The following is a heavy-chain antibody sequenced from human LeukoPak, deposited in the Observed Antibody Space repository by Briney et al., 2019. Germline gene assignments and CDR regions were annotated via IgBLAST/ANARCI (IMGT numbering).Heavy chain of an antibody. CDR2: IYHSGST. D-gene: IGHD3-9*01. CDR1: GYSISSGYY. V-gene: IGHV4-38-2*02. Sequence: PSETLSLTCTVSGYSISSGYYWGWIRQPPGKGLEWIGSIYHSGSTYYNPSLKSRVTISVDTSKNQFSLKLSSVTAADTAVYYCARGRGNYDILTGYQPWGQGTLVTVSS. CDR3: ARGRGNYDILTGYQP. J-gene: IGHJ5*02.